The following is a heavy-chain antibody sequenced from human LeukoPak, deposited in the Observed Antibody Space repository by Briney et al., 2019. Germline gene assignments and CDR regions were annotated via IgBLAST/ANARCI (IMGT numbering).Heavy chain of an antibody. V-gene: IGHV3-9*01. Sequence: PGRSLRLSCAASGFTFDDYAMHWVRQAPGKGLEWVSGISWNSGSIGYADSVKGRFTISRDNAKNFLYLQMNSLRAEDTALYYCAKDYLGYCSGGSCYQGAFDIWGQGTLVTVSS. CDR1: GFTFDDYA. CDR2: ISWNSGSI. J-gene: IGHJ4*02. CDR3: AKDYLGYCSGGSCYQGAFDI. D-gene: IGHD2-15*01.